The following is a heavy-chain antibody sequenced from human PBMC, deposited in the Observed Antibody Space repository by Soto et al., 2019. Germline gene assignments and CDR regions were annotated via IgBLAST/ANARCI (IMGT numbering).Heavy chain of an antibody. CDR1: GFPSSSYT. Sequence: PGGSLRLSCAASGFPSSSYTMHWVRQAPGKGLEWVAVISYDNGSNKYYVDSVKGRFTISRDNSMNTLYLQMDSLRPEDTAVYYCARDARGSGYYNYWGQGT. V-gene: IGHV3-30-3*01. CDR2: ISYDNGSNK. D-gene: IGHD3-22*01. J-gene: IGHJ4*02. CDR3: ARDARGSGYYNY.